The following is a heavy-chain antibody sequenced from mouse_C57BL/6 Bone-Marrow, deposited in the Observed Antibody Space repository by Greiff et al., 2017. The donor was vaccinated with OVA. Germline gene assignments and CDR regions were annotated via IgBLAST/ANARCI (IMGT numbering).Heavy chain of an antibody. CDR3: TTDYDYDWFAY. CDR1: GFNFKDDY. Sequence: VQLQQSGAELVRPGASVKLSCTASGFNFKDDYMHWVKQRPEQGLEWIGWIDPENGDTEYASKFQGKATITADTSSNTAYLQLSSLTSEDTAVYYLTTDYDYDWFAYWGQGTLVTVSA. V-gene: IGHV14-4*01. J-gene: IGHJ3*01. CDR2: IDPENGDT. D-gene: IGHD2-4*01.